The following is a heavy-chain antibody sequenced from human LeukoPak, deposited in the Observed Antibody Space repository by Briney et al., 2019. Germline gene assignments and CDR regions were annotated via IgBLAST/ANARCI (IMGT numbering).Heavy chain of an antibody. V-gene: IGHV3-23*01. CDR2: ISGSGGST. CDR1: GFTFSSYA. CDR3: AKGTDSYGRRTSFDY. J-gene: IGHJ4*02. Sequence: GGSLRLSCAASGFTFSSYAMSWVRQAPGKGLEWVSAISGSGGSTYYADSVKGRFTISRDNSKNTLYLQMNSLRAEDTAVYYCAKGTDSYGRRTSFDYWGQGTLVTASS. D-gene: IGHD5-18*01.